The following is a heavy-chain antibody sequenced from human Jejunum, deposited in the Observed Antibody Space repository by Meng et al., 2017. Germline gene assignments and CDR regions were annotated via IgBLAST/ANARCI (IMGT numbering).Heavy chain of an antibody. J-gene: IGHJ4*02. V-gene: IGHV4-39*07. CDR3: ARDISSGWDLANYFDY. Sequence: SETLSLTCSVSGCSISRIPYYWGWIRQPPGKGLEWIGSIYYSGSTYYNPSLKSGVTISVDTSKNHVSMKLSSVTAADTAVYYCARDISSGWDLANYFDYWGQGTLVTVSS. CDR2: IYYSGST. CDR1: GCSISRIPYY. D-gene: IGHD6-19*01.